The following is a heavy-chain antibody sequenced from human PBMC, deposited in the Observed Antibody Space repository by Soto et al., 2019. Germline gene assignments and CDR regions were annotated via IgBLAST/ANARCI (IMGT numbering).Heavy chain of an antibody. CDR1: GFTFSNYA. Sequence: GGSLRLSCVASGFTFSNYAMSWVRQAPGKGLEWVSAIRGSGTTTYYADSVTGRFTISRDNAKNSLYLQMNSLRAEDTAVYYCARSIAARLNWFDPWGQGTLVTVSS. V-gene: IGHV3-23*01. D-gene: IGHD6-6*01. CDR2: IRGSGTTT. J-gene: IGHJ5*02. CDR3: ARSIAARLNWFDP.